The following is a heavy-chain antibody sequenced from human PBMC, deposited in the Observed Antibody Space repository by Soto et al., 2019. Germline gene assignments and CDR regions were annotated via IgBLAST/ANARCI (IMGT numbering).Heavy chain of an antibody. CDR3: VRAILYYFDY. D-gene: IGHD3-10*01. CDR1: GGSFSGYY. V-gene: IGHV4-34*01. J-gene: IGHJ4*02. Sequence: QVQLQQWGAGLLKTSETLSLTCAVYGGSFSGYYWSWIRQPPGKGLEWIGEINHSGSTNYNPSLKSRVTISVDTSKNQFSLKLSSVTAADTAVYYCVRAILYYFDYWGQGTLVTVSS. CDR2: INHSGST.